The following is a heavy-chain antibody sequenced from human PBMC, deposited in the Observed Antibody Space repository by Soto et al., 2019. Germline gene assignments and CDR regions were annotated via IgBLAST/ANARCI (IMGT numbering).Heavy chain of an antibody. V-gene: IGHV4-4*02. D-gene: IGHD6-13*01. CDR3: ATTDCSRFY. J-gene: IGHJ4*01. CDR2: SHQSGNT. CDR1: GVSISSHDW. Sequence: QVQLQESGPGLVKPSGTLSLTCAVSGVSISSHDWWTWVRQPPGKGLEWIGESHQSGNTNYNSSLESRVTISVYNSKNQFCLKLTSVCVADTAVYYCATTDCSRFYWGRGTLVTVS.